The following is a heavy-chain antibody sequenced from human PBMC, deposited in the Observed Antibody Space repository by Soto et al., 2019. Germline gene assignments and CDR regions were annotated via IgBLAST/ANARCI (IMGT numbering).Heavy chain of an antibody. D-gene: IGHD4-4*01. J-gene: IGHJ4*02. CDR1: SGSICSSNW. CDR3: ARHSNRNYGLYYFDF. Sequence: PSETLYLTSAVSSGSICSSNWGSWVRQPPGKGLEWIGYIYHSGSTKYNPSLKSRVTMSVDTSNNQFSLKVSSVTAADTAVYYCARHSNRNYGLYYFDFWGLGALVTVSS. CDR2: IYHSGST. V-gene: IGHV4-4*02.